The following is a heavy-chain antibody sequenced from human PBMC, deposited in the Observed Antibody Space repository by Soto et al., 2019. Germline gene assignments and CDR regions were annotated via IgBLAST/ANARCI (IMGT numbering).Heavy chain of an antibody. CDR1: GASISTYY. CDR2: LYYSGNT. V-gene: IGHV4-59*01. CDR3: ARDGTEGGLDV. Sequence: QMQLQESGPGVVKPSETLSLTCTVSGASISTYYWTWIRQAPGKGLEWIGYLYYSGNTNYNPSLNSRVTMSVDTSKNHFYLTLTSATAADAAVYFCARDGTEGGLDVWGQGTTVAVSS. J-gene: IGHJ6*02. D-gene: IGHD1-1*01.